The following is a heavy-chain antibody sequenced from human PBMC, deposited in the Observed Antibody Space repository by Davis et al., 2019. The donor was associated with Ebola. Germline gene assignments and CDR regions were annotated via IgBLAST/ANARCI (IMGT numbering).Heavy chain of an antibody. J-gene: IGHJ6*04. Sequence: GESLKISCAASGFTFSSYSMNWVRQAPGKGLEWVSSISSSSSYIYYADSVKGRFTISRDNAKNSLYLQMNSLRAEDTAVYYCTADDFWSGSNGMDVWGKGTTVTVSS. CDR3: TADDFWSGSNGMDV. V-gene: IGHV3-21*03. CDR1: GFTFSSYS. CDR2: ISSSSSYI. D-gene: IGHD3-3*01.